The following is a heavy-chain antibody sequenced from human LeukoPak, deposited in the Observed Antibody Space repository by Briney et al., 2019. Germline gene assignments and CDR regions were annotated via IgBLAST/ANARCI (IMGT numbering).Heavy chain of an antibody. CDR2: IYYSGST. J-gene: IGHJ5*02. D-gene: IGHD4-23*01. CDR3: ARRVTTVVTLFWFDP. CDR1: GGSISSSSYY. V-gene: IGHV4-39*07. Sequence: SETLSLTCTVSGGSISSSSYYWGWIRQPPGKGLEWIGSIYYSGSTNYNPSLKSRVTISVDTSKNQFSLKLSSVTAADTAVYYCARRVTTVVTLFWFDPWGQGTLVTVSS.